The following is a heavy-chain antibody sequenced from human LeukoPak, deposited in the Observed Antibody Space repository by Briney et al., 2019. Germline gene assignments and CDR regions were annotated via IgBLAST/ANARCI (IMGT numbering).Heavy chain of an antibody. CDR3: ARRSGSGWYFDY. V-gene: IGHV5-51*01. D-gene: IGHD6-19*01. CDR2: IYPGDADT. J-gene: IGHJ4*02. CDR1: GYSFNIYW. Sequence: GESLKISCKCSGYSFNIYWIGWVRQMPGEGLECMGIIYPGDADTRYSPSFQGQVTISADKSISTAYLQWSSLKASDTAMYYCARRSGSGWYFDYWGQGTLVTVSS.